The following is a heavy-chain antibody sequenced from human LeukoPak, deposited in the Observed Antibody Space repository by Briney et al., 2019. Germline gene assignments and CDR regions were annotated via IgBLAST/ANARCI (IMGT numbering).Heavy chain of an antibody. CDR1: GGSISSYY. CDR3: ARSPLRLLFEDV. J-gene: IGHJ6*04. D-gene: IGHD3-3*01. CDR2: IYTSGST. V-gene: IGHV4-4*09. Sequence: SETLSLTCTVSGGSISSYYWSWIRQPPGKGLEWIGYIYTSGSTNYNPSLKSRVTISVDTSKNQFSLKLSSVTAADTAVYYCARSPLRLLFEDVWGKGTTVTVSP.